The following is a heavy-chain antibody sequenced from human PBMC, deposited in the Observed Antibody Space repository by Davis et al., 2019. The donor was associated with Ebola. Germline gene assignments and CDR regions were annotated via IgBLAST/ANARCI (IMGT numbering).Heavy chain of an antibody. J-gene: IGHJ6*02. CDR1: GYGFANYW. D-gene: IGHD4-11*01. V-gene: IGHV5-51*01. CDR3: AAQLYYYYGMDV. CDR2: IYAGDSDT. Sequence: GESLKISCKGSGYGFANYWIAWVRQTPGKGLEWMGVIYAGDSDTRYSPSFQGQVTISADKSISTAYLQWSSLKASDTAMYYCAAQLYYYYGMDVWGQGTTVTVSS.